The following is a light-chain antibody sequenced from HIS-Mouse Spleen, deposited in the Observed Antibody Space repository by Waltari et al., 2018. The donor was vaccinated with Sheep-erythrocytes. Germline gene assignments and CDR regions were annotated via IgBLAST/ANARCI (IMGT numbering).Light chain of an antibody. Sequence: QSALTQPASVSGSPGPSIPISCTGTSRYVGRYHLLSWYQQHPGKAPKLMIYEGSKRPSGVSNRFSGSKSGNTASLTISGLQAEDEADYYCCSYAGSSTPWVFGGGTKLTVL. J-gene: IGLJ3*02. CDR2: EGS. V-gene: IGLV2-23*01. CDR3: CSYAGSSTPWV. CDR1: SRYVGRYHL.